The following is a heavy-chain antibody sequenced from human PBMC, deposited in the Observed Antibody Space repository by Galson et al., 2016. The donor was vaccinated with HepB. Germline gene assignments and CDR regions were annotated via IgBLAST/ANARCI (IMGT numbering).Heavy chain of an antibody. Sequence: SLRLSCAASGFIFHSYAMHWVRQAPGKGLDWVAVISNDGSDQYYADSVTGRFTISRDNSKHTLYLQMHSLKADDTAVYYCARTDFESTGQYFDYWGQGTLVTVSS. CDR1: GFIFHSYA. D-gene: IGHD2-8*02. V-gene: IGHV3-30*04. CDR2: ISNDGSDQ. CDR3: ARTDFESTGQYFDY. J-gene: IGHJ4*02.